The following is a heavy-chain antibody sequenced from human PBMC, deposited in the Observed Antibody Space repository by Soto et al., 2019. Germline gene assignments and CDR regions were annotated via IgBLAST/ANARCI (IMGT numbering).Heavy chain of an antibody. J-gene: IGHJ2*01. Sequence: GGSLRLSCAASGFTFSSYAMSWVRQAPGKGLEWVSAISGSGGSTYYADSVKGRFTISRDNSKNTLYLQMNSLRAEDTAVYYCAIYPADTPGYFDLWGRGTLVTVSS. V-gene: IGHV3-23*01. CDR3: AIYPADTPGYFDL. D-gene: IGHD2-2*01. CDR2: ISGSGGST. CDR1: GFTFSSYA.